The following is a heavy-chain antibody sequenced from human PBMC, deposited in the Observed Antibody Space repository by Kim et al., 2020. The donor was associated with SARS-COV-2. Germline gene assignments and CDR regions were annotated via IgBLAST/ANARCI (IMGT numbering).Heavy chain of an antibody. J-gene: IGHJ4*02. CDR3: ARDRIIAMARTLIDY. V-gene: IGHV4-39*07. D-gene: IGHD2-21*01. Sequence: PALKSRVTISVDTSKNQFSLKLSSVTAADTAVYYCARDRIIAMARTLIDYWGQGTLVTVSS.